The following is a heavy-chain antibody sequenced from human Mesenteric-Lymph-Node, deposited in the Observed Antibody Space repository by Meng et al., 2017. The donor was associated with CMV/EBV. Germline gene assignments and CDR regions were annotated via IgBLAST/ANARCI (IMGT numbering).Heavy chain of an antibody. CDR2: IYPGDSNT. CDR1: GYDFTTYW. J-gene: IGHJ4*02. Sequence: GGSLRLSCKGSGYDFTTYWLGWVRQMPGKGLEWMGIIYPGDSNTRYSPSFQGQVTISADKSISTAYLQWSSLKASDTAIYYCARHYSGTYYRLIDHWGQGTLVTVSS. CDR3: ARHYSGTYYRLIDH. V-gene: IGHV5-51*01. D-gene: IGHD1-26*01.